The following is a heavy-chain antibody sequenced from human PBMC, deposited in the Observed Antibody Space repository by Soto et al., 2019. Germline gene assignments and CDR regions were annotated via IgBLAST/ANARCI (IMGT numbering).Heavy chain of an antibody. J-gene: IGHJ3*02. CDR3: AKTTDGWFSAFEI. D-gene: IGHD6-19*01. CDR1: GFVFSSYA. V-gene: IGHV3-23*01. Sequence: EVQLLESGGGLVQPGGSLRLSCAASGFVFSSYAMSWVRQAPGKGLEWVSAISGSGTTAYYADSVKGRFIFSRDNPKNTVFLQMNRLRAEATAVYFCAKTTDGWFSAFEIWGQGTVVTVSS. CDR2: ISGSGTTA.